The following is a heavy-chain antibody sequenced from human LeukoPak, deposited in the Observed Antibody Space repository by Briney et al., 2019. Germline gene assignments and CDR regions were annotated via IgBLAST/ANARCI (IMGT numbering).Heavy chain of an antibody. CDR1: GGSISIYY. CDR3: ARGVVVPAALYHYYYYSGMDV. Sequence: SDTLSRTCTVSGGSISIYYGSWIRKPPGEGLECIGHMYYCWSTNYTPSLKSRVTISVDTSKNQFSLKLSSVTAADTAVYYCARGVVVPAALYHYYYYSGMDVWGQGTTVTVSS. J-gene: IGHJ6*02. V-gene: IGHV4-59*07. D-gene: IGHD2-2*01. CDR2: MYYCWST.